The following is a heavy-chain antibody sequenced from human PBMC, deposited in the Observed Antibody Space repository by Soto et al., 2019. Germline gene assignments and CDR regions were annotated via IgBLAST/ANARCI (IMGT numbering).Heavy chain of an antibody. Sequence: QVQLVQSGAEVKKPGASVKVSCKASGYTFTSYGISWVRQAPGQGLEWMGCISAYNGNTNYAQKLKGRVTMTTDTSTSTGYMELRSLRSDDTAVYYCAKERGYSYGYDYWGQGTLVTVSS. V-gene: IGHV1-18*01. CDR2: ISAYNGNT. D-gene: IGHD5-18*01. J-gene: IGHJ4*02. CDR3: AKERGYSYGYDY. CDR1: GYTFTSYG.